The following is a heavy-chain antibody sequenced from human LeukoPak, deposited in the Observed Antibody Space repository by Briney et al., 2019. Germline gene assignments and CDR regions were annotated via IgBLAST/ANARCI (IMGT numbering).Heavy chain of an antibody. CDR1: GYSFTGHY. CDR2: INPNSGGT. CDR3: SRGGGTVFGVLND. V-gene: IGHV1-2*02. Sequence: ASVKVSCKASGYSFTGHYMHWVRQAPGQGLEWMGWINPNSGGTNYAQKFQGRVTMTRETSRGPAHMELSKLRADDRAGDFWSRGGGTVFGVLNDWGQGTLVTVSS. D-gene: IGHD3-3*01. J-gene: IGHJ4*02.